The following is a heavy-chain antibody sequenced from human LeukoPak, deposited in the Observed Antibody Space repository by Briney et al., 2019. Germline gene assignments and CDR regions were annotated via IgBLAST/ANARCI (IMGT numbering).Heavy chain of an antibody. V-gene: IGHV4-34*01. J-gene: IGHJ6*02. Sequence: SETLSLTCAVYGGSFSGYYWSWIRQPPGKGLEWIGEINHSGSTNYNPPLKSRVTISVDTSKNQFSLKLSSVTAADTAVYYCARAYYYGSGRISYYYYYGMDVWGQGTTVTVSS. CDR1: GGSFSGYY. CDR2: INHSGST. CDR3: ARAYYYGSGRISYYYYYGMDV. D-gene: IGHD3-10*01.